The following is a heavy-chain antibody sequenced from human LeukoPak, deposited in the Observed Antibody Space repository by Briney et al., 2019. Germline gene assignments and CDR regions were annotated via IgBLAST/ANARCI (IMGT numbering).Heavy chain of an antibody. J-gene: IGHJ6*02. V-gene: IGHV4-34*01. D-gene: IGHD3-10*01. CDR3: ARRNSGITMVRGVIGSYYYGMDV. CDR2: INHSGST. CDR1: GGSFSGYY. Sequence: KPSETLSLTCAVYGGSFSGYYWSWIRQPPGKGLEWIGEINHSGSTNYNPSLKSRVTISVDTSKNQFSLKLSSVTAADTAVYYCARRNSGITMVRGVIGSYYYGMDVWGQGTTVTVSS.